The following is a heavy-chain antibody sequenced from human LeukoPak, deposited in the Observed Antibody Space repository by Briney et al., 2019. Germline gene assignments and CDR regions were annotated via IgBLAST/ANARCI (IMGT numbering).Heavy chain of an antibody. CDR1: GGSFSGYY. J-gene: IGHJ6*03. CDR3: ARASLNYYYYYMDV. V-gene: IGHV4-34*01. CDR2: INHSGST. Sequence: SETLSLTCAVYGGSFSGYYWSWIRQPPGKGLEWIGEINHSGSTYYNPSLKSRVTISVDTSKNQFSLKLSSVTAADTAVYYCARASLNYYYYYMDVWGKGTTVTVSS.